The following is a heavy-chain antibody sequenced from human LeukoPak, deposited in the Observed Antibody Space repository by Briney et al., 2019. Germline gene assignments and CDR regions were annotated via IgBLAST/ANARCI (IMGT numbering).Heavy chain of an antibody. D-gene: IGHD2-15*01. J-gene: IGHJ4*02. CDR2: ISWNSGSI. CDR3: AKVKRGGLDY. CDR1: GFTFDDYA. V-gene: IGHV3-9*01. Sequence: PGGSLRLSCAASGFTFDDYAMHWVRQAPGKGLEWVSGISWNSGSIGYADSVKGRFTISRDNAKNSLYLQMNSLRAEDTALYYCAKVKRGGLDYWGQGTLVTVSS.